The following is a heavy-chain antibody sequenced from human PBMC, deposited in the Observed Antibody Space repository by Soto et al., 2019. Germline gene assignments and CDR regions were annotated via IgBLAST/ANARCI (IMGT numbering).Heavy chain of an antibody. CDR2: IYPGDSDT. CDR3: ARHTYYYDSSGVQNWFDP. CDR1: GYSFTSYW. D-gene: IGHD3-22*01. V-gene: IGHV5-51*01. J-gene: IGHJ5*02. Sequence: GESLKISCKGSGYSFTSYWIGWVRQMPGKGLEWMGIIYPGDSDTRYSPSFQGQATISADKSISTAYLQWSSLKASDTAMYYCARHTYYYDSSGVQNWFDPWGQGTLVTVSS.